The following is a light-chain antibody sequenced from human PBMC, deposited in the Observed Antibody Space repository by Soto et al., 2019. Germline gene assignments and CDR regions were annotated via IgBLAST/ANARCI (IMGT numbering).Light chain of an antibody. CDR3: QQSYSTPQT. V-gene: IGKV3-20*01. J-gene: IGKJ4*01. Sequence: EIVLTQSPGTLSLSPGERATLSCRASQSVSSSYLAWYQQKPGQAPRLLIYGASSRATGIPDRFSGSGSGTDFTLTISSLQPEDFATYYCQQSYSTPQTFGGGTKVDIK. CDR1: QSVSSSY. CDR2: GAS.